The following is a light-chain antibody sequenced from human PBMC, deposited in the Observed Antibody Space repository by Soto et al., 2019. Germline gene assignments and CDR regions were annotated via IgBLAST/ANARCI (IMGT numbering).Light chain of an antibody. V-gene: IGKV3-15*01. J-gene: IGKJ1*01. CDR3: QQYNNWPPGT. CDR2: GAS. Sequence: EIVMTQSPATLSVSLWERATLSVRASQSVSSNLAWYQQKPGQAPRLLIYGASTRATGIPARFSGSGSGTEFTLTISSLQSEDFAVYYCQQYNNWPPGTFGQGTKVDIK. CDR1: QSVSSN.